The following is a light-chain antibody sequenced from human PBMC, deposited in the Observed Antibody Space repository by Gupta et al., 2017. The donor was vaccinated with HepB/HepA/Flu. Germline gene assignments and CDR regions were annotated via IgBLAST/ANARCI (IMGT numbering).Light chain of an antibody. V-gene: IGKV1-33*01. CDR2: DVS. CDR1: QEITNY. Sequence: DIQMTQSPSSLIASVGDRVSITCQARQEITNYLNWYQQKPGKAPKILIYDVSRVEKGVPSRFSGRGYGTEFTFTISSRQPEDIAKYYCQHEDYLPFTFGQGTLLEI. J-gene: IGKJ5*01. CDR3: QHEDYLPFT.